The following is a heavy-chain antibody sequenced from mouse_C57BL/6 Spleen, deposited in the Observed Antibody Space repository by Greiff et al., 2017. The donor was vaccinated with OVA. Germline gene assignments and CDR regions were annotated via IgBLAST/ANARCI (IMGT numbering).Heavy chain of an antibody. J-gene: IGHJ3*01. CDR3: ARPYDGYYWFAY. V-gene: IGHV5-6*01. Sequence: EVKLMESGGDLVKPGGSLKLSCAASGFTFSSYGMSWVRQTPDKRLEWVATISSGGSYTYYPDSVKGRFTLSRDNAKNTLYLQMSSLKSEDTAMYYCARPYDGYYWFAYWGQGTLVTVSA. CDR1: GFTFSSYG. CDR2: ISSGGSYT. D-gene: IGHD2-3*01.